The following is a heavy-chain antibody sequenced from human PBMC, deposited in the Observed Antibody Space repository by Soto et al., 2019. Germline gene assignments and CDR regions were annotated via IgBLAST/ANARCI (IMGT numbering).Heavy chain of an antibody. J-gene: IGHJ4*02. V-gene: IGHV3-30*03. D-gene: IGHD6-19*01. Sequence: VQLVESGGGVVQPGRSLRLSCAASGFTFSDYAMHWVRQAPGKGLEWVAVVSHDGRNTHYADSVKGRFTISRDSSKNTVSLEMASLRAEDTAGYYCARGGRQWLVTSDFNYWGQGALVTVSS. CDR2: VSHDGRNT. CDR3: ARGGRQWLVTSDFNY. CDR1: GFTFSDYA.